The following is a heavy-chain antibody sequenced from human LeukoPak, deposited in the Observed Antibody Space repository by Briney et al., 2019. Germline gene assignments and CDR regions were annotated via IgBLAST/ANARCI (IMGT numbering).Heavy chain of an antibody. Sequence: ASVKVSCKASGYTFTSYGISWVRQAPGQGLEWMGWISAYNGNTNYAQKLQGRVTMTTDTSTSTAYKELRSLRSDDTAVYYCARDWEVAIHRLIDYWGQGTLVTVSS. CDR3: ARDWEVAIHRLIDY. CDR1: GYTFTSYG. CDR2: ISAYNGNT. J-gene: IGHJ4*02. V-gene: IGHV1-18*01. D-gene: IGHD5-12*01.